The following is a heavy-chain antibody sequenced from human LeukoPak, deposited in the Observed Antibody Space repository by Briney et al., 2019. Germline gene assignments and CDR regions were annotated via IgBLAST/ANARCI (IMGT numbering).Heavy chain of an antibody. J-gene: IGHJ6*03. Sequence: SETLSLTCTVSGYSISSGYYWGWIRQPPGKGLEWIGSIYHSGSTYYNPSLKSRVTISVDTSKNQFSLKLSSVTAADTAVYYCARVGLTRSSYYMDVWGKGTTVTISS. CDR2: IYHSGST. V-gene: IGHV4-38-2*02. CDR3: ARVGLTRSSYYMDV. D-gene: IGHD1-14*01. CDR1: GYSISSGYY.